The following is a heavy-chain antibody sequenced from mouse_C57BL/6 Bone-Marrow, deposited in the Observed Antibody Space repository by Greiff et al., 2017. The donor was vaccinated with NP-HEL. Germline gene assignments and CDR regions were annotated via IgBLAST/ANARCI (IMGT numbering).Heavy chain of an antibody. V-gene: IGHV1-81*01. CDR2: IYPRSGNT. Sequence: QVQLQQSGAELARPGASVKLSCKASGYTFTSYGISWVKQRTGQGLEWIGEIYPRSGNTYYNEKFKGKATLTADKSSSTAYMELRSLTSEDSAVYFCARRFITTGRGDFDYWGQGTTLTVSS. J-gene: IGHJ2*01. D-gene: IGHD1-1*01. CDR1: GYTFTSYG. CDR3: ARRFITTGRGDFDY.